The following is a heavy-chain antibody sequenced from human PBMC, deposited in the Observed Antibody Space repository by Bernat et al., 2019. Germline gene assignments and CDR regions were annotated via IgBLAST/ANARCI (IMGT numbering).Heavy chain of an antibody. CDR3: ARDHRSGGSRTHAFDI. D-gene: IGHD2-15*01. V-gene: IGHV3-30-3*01. CDR1: GFTFSSYA. CDR2: ISYDGSNK. Sequence: QVQLVESGGGVVQPGRSLRLSCAASGFTFSSYAMHWVRQAPGKGLEWVAVISYDGSNKYYADSVKGRFTISRDNSKNTLYLQMNSLRAEDTAVYYCARDHRSGGSRTHAFDIWGQGTMVTVSS. J-gene: IGHJ3*02.